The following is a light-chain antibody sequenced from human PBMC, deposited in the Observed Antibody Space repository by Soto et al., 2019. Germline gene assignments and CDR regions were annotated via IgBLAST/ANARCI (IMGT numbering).Light chain of an antibody. V-gene: IGLV1-44*01. J-gene: IGLJ3*02. Sequence: QSVLTQPPSASGTPGQRVTISCSGSSSNIGNFPVNWYQQLPGTAPKLLIYTDHHRPSGVPDRFSGSKSGTSASLAISGLQSKDEADYYCATWDDSVIGWVFGGGTKVTVL. CDR3: ATWDDSVIGWV. CDR2: TDH. CDR1: SSNIGNFP.